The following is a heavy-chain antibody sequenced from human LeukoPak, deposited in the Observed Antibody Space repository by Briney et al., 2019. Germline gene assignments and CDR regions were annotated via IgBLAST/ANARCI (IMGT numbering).Heavy chain of an antibody. CDR3: ARGRRDGVDY. CDR1: GGSFNGYY. J-gene: IGHJ4*02. Sequence: ASETLSLTCAVYGGSFNGYYWSWIRQPPGKGLEWIGEINHSGSTNYNPSLKSRVTISVDTSKNQFSLKLSSVTAADTAVYYCARGRRDGVDYWGQGTLVTVSS. D-gene: IGHD5-24*01. CDR2: INHSGST. V-gene: IGHV4-34*01.